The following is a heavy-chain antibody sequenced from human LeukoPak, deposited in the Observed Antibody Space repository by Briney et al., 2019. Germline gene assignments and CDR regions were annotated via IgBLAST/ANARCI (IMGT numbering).Heavy chain of an antibody. CDR2: IYSGGST. V-gene: IGHV3-53*01. CDR3: ARGHQWLEDDY. Sequence: GGSLRLSCAASGFTVSSNYMSWVRQAPGKGLEWVSVIYSGGSTYYADSVKGRFTISRDNSKNTLYLQMNSLRAEDTAVYYCARGHQWLEDDYWGQGTLVTVSS. J-gene: IGHJ4*02. CDR1: GFTVSSNY. D-gene: IGHD6-19*01.